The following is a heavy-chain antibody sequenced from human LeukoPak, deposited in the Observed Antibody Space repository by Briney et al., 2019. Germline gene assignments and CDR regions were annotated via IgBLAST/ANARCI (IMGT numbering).Heavy chain of an antibody. CDR3: ARGPRYYGSGSYYNPMGFRFDY. D-gene: IGHD3-10*01. Sequence: PSETLSLTCTVSGGSISSSSYYWGWIRQPPGKGLEWIGSIYHSGSTYYNPSLKSRVTISVDRSTNQFSLKLSSVTAADTAVYYCARGPRYYGSGSYYNPMGFRFDYWGQGTLVTVFS. CDR2: IYHSGST. CDR1: GGSISSSSYY. V-gene: IGHV4-39*07. J-gene: IGHJ4*02.